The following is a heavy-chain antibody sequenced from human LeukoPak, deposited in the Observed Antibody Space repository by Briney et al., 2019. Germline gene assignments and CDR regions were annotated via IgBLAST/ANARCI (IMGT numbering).Heavy chain of an antibody. V-gene: IGHV1-8*01. J-gene: IGHJ4*02. CDR3: ARHSGYDIKFDY. CDR2: MNPNSGNT. CDR1: GYTFTSYD. Sequence: GASVKVSCKASGYTFTSYDINWVRQATGQGLEWMGWMNPNSGNTGYAQKFQGRVTMTRNTSINTAYMELSSLRSEDTAVYFCARHSGYDIKFDYWGQGALVTVSS. D-gene: IGHD5-12*01.